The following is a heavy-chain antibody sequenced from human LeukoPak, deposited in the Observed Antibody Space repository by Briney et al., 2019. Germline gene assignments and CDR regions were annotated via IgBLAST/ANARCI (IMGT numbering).Heavy chain of an antibody. CDR1: GYNFPNYW. J-gene: IGHJ4*02. CDR2: MFPGDSAT. D-gene: IGHD3-3*01. V-gene: IGHV5-51*01. Sequence: GESLKFSCKVSGYNFPNYWIGWVRQPPGKGLEWMGIMFPGDSATKYSPSFQGQVTISADKSISTAYLQWSSLKASDTAMYYCARPGSGGPDYWGQGTLVTVSS. CDR3: ARPGSGGPDY.